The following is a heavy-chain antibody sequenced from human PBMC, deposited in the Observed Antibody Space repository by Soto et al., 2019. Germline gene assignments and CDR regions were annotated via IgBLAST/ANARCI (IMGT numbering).Heavy chain of an antibody. D-gene: IGHD2-2*02. CDR1: GESIGGGSSC. J-gene: IGHJ5*02. CDR3: ARGVGYCSSTSCYTGDWFDP. Sequence: SEPLSLTSNASGESIGGGSSCLCWIRQEPRKGLLWIGYIYHSGSTYYNPSLKSRVTISVDRSKNQFSLKLSSVTAADTAVYYCARGVGYCSSTSCYTGDWFDPWGQGTLVQVSS. V-gene: IGHV4-30-2*01. CDR2: IYHSGST.